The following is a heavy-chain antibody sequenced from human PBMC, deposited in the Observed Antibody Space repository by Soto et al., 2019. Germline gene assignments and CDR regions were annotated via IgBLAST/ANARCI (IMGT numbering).Heavy chain of an antibody. Sequence: QVQVVQSGAEVKKPGASVKVSCKTSGYTFTTYGIGWVRQAPGQGLEWMGWISGANGHTNYAQNVQGRVTVTPDTSASTAYMELRSLRSDDTAVYYWAREVAGAGGEYDYWGQGTLVTVSS. D-gene: IGHD6-13*01. CDR2: ISGANGHT. J-gene: IGHJ4*02. CDR3: AREVAGAGGEYDY. V-gene: IGHV1-18*01. CDR1: GYTFTTYG.